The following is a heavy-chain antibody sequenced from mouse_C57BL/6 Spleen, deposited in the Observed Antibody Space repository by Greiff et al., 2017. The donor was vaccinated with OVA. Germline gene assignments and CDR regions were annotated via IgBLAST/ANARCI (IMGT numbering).Heavy chain of an antibody. V-gene: IGHV1-64*01. Sequence: QVQLKQPGAELVKPGASVKLSCKASGYTFTSYWMHWVKQRPGQGLEWIGMIHPNSGSTNYNEKFKSKATLTVDKSSSTAYMQLSSLTSEDSAVYYCARGITGTFYAMDYWGQGTSVTVSS. CDR3: ARGITGTFYAMDY. J-gene: IGHJ4*01. CDR2: IHPNSGST. CDR1: GYTFTSYW. D-gene: IGHD4-1*01.